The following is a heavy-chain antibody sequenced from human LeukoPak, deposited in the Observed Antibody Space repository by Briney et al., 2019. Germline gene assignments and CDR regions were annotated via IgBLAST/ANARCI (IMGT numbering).Heavy chain of an antibody. CDR1: GGSISSGGYY. J-gene: IGHJ4*02. Sequence: SETLSLTCTVSGGSISSGGYYWSWIRQHPGKGLEWIGYIYYSGSTYYNPPLKSRVTISVDTSKNQFSLKLSSVTAADTAVYYCARGLGEMATISPFDYWGQGTLVTVSS. CDR3: ARGLGEMATISPFDY. D-gene: IGHD5-24*01. CDR2: IYYSGST. V-gene: IGHV4-31*03.